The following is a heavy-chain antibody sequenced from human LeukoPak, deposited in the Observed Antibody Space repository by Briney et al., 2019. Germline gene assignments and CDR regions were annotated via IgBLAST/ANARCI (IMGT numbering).Heavy chain of an antibody. Sequence: SETLSLTCTVSGGSISSGDYYWSWIRQPPGKGLEWIGYIYYSGSTYYNPSLKSRVTISVDTSKNQFSLKLSSATATDTAVYYCARDERDDRSAWGQGTLVTVSS. CDR3: ARDERDDRSA. V-gene: IGHV4-30-4*01. D-gene: IGHD3-22*01. CDR1: GGSISSGDYY. CDR2: IYYSGST. J-gene: IGHJ4*02.